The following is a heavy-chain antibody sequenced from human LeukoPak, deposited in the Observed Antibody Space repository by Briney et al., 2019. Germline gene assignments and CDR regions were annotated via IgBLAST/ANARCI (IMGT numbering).Heavy chain of an antibody. J-gene: IGHJ3*02. CDR2: IYPGDSDT. V-gene: IGHV5-51*01. CDR3: ARLPITTAFRAFDI. CDR1: EYSFTCYW. Sequence: GESLKFSRESSEYSFTCYWIGGVRQMPGKGLEWMGIIYPGDSDTRYSPSFQGQVTISANKSISTAYLQWSSLKASDTAMYYCARLPITTAFRAFDIWGQGTMVTVSS. D-gene: IGHD5-24*01.